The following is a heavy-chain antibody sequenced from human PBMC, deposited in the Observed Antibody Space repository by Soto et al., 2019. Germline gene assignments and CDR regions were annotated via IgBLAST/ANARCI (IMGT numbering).Heavy chain of an antibody. Sequence: QVQLVQSGAEVKKPGSSVKVSCKASGGTFSSYAISWVRQAPGQGLEWMGGIIPIFGTANYEQKFQGRVTITADEATSTAYLELGSLRSEDTAVYYCARDLYCGKAYYYSYGMDVWGQGTTVTVSS. J-gene: IGHJ6*02. CDR1: GGTFSSYA. CDR2: IIPIFGTA. V-gene: IGHV1-69*01. D-gene: IGHD2-15*01. CDR3: ARDLYCGKAYYYSYGMDV.